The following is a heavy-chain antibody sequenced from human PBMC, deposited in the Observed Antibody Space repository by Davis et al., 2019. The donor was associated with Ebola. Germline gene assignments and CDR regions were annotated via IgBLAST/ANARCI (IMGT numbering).Heavy chain of an antibody. J-gene: IGHJ6*02. Sequence: GESLKISCAASGFTFSTYWMSWVRQAPGKGPEWVANIKEDGSDKYYVDSVKGRFTISRENAKNSLYLQMSSLRVEDTAVYYCAREDIVVVPAAIKVYYYYGMDVWGQGTTVTVSS. V-gene: IGHV3-7*01. CDR1: GFTFSTYW. CDR3: AREDIVVVPAAIKVYYYYGMDV. D-gene: IGHD2-2*02. CDR2: IKEDGSDK.